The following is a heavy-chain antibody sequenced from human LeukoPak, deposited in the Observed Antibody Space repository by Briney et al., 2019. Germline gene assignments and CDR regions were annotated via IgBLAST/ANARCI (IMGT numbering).Heavy chain of an antibody. V-gene: IGHV3-23*01. CDR3: AKDSPYYDFWSGYSRFDY. D-gene: IGHD3-3*01. CDR1: GFTFSSYA. J-gene: IGHJ4*02. CDR2: FSGSGGST. Sequence: GGSLRLSCAASGFTFSSYAMSWVRQAPGKGLEWVSAFSGSGGSTYYADSVKGRFTISRDNSKNTLYLQMNSLRAEDTAVYYCAKDSPYYDFWSGYSRFDYWGQGTLVTVSS.